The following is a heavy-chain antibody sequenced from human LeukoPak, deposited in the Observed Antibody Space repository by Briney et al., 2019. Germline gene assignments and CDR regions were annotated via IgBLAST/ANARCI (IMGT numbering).Heavy chain of an antibody. J-gene: IGHJ4*02. D-gene: IGHD2-21*02. V-gene: IGHV4-59*01. CDR3: ARAPGRRLRYYFDN. CDR2: IYYSGST. CDR1: GGSISSYY. Sequence: PAETLSHPCTVSGGSISSYYWSWIRQPPGKGLEWIGYIYYSGSTNYNPSLKSRVTISVDTSKNQFSLKLSSVTAADTAVYYCARAPGRRLRYYFDNWGQGALVTVSS.